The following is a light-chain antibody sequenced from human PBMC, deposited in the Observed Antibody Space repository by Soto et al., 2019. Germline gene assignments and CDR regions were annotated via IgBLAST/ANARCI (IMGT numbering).Light chain of an antibody. CDR1: QGVGND. CDR3: LQDHNYPHT. V-gene: IGKV1-6*01. Sequence: AIQMTQSPSSLSASVGDRVTISCRASQGVGNDLGWYQQKPGKAPKVLIYAASTLQGGVPSRFSGSGSGTFFTLTISSLQPDDSATYYCLQDHNYPHTFGQGTKVEI. CDR2: AAS. J-gene: IGKJ1*01.